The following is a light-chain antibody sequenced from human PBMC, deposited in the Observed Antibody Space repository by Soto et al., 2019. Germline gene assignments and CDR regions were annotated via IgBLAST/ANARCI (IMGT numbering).Light chain of an antibody. Sequence: QSALTQAASVSWSPGQSITISCTGTSSDVGSYNLVSWYQQHPGKAPKLMIYEVSKRPSGVSNRFSGSKSGNTASLTISGLQAEDEADYYCCSYAGSSTPLIFGTGTKLTVL. CDR1: SSDVGSYNL. CDR2: EVS. CDR3: CSYAGSSTPLI. J-gene: IGLJ1*01. V-gene: IGLV2-23*02.